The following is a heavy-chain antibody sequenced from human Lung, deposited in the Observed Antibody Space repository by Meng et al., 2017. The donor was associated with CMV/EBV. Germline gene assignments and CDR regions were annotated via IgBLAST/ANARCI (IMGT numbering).Heavy chain of an antibody. V-gene: IGHV4-4*02. CDR1: GDSISNSNW. Sequence: SETLSLXCAVSGDSISNSNWWTWVRQPPGKGLEWIGEIYHSGTTNYNPSLKSRVTISVNKSKKQFSLMLTSVTVADTAVYYCARKASWLLSLDYWGQGTLVTFSS. D-gene: IGHD3-9*01. CDR2: IYHSGTT. CDR3: ARKASWLLSLDY. J-gene: IGHJ4*02.